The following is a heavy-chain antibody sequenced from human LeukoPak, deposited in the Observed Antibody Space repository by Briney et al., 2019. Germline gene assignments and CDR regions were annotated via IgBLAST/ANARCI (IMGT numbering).Heavy chain of an antibody. J-gene: IGHJ4*02. CDR1: GFTFSSYG. D-gene: IGHD4/OR15-4a*01. V-gene: IGHV3-30*02. Sequence: GGSLRLSCTASGFTFSSYGMHWVRQAPRKGLEWVAFIRYDGSNKYYADFVKGRFTISRDNSKNTLYVQMNSLRAEDTAVYYCATLNDYGDYWGQGTLVTVSS. CDR3: ATLNDYGDY. CDR2: IRYDGSNK.